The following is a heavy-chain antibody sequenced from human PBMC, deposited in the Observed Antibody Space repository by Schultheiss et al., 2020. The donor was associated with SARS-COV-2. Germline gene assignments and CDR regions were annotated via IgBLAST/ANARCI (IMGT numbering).Heavy chain of an antibody. CDR1: GGSISSYY. V-gene: IGHV4-4*07. Sequence: SETLSLTCTVSGGSISSYYWSWIRQPAGKGLEWIGRIYTSGSTNYNPSLKSRVTISVDTSKNQFSLKLSSVTAADTAVYYCARLWTSYYDFWSGYYDYYYMDVWGKGTTVTVSS. D-gene: IGHD3-3*01. CDR3: ARLWTSYYDFWSGYYDYYYMDV. CDR2: IYTSGST. J-gene: IGHJ6*03.